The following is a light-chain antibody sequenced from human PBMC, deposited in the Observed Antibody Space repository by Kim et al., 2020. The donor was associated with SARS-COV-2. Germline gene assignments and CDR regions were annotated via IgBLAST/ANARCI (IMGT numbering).Light chain of an antibody. CDR2: GAS. CDR3: QQYNNWRYT. Sequence: SVSQGDRPTLSGRASQCVSSNLAWFQRKPGQAPRLLLYGASTRATGIPARFSGSGSGTEFTLTISSLRSEDFAVYYCQQYNNWRYTFGQGTRLEI. J-gene: IGKJ2*01. CDR1: QCVSSN. V-gene: IGKV3-15*01.